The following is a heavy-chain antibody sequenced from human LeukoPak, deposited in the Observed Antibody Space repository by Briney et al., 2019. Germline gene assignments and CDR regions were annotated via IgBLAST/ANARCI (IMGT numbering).Heavy chain of an antibody. CDR3: ARDDLEVPDFDY. J-gene: IGHJ4*02. Sequence: GGSLRLSCAASGFTFSSYSMNWVRQAPGKGLEWVSSISSSSSYIYYADSVKGRLTISRDNAKNSLYLQMNSLRAEDTAVYYCARDDLEVPDFDYWGQGTLVTVSS. CDR1: GFTFSSYS. D-gene: IGHD3-10*01. CDR2: ISSSSSYI. V-gene: IGHV3-21*01.